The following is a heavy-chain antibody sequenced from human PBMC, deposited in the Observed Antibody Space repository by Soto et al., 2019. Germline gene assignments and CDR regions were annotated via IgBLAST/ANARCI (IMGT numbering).Heavy chain of an antibody. D-gene: IGHD2-2*01. V-gene: IGHV1-46*01. Sequence: ASVKVSCKSSEYTFTDYYIHWVRQAPGQGLEWMGLINPSGGNTSYAQKFQGRVTMTRNTSTSTVYMELSSLRSEDTAVYYCARSTRLYCSSTSCYAALSGYDHRNWGQGTLVTVSS. CDR1: EYTFTDYY. J-gene: IGHJ4*02. CDR2: INPSGGNT. CDR3: ARSTRLYCSSTSCYAALSGYDHRN.